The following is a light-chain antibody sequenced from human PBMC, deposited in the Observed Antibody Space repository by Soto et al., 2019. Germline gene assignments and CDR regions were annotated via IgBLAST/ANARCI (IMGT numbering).Light chain of an antibody. CDR3: QSYDSSLSAVV. CDR2: GNS. CDR1: GSNIGAGYD. V-gene: IGLV1-40*01. J-gene: IGLJ2*01. Sequence: QSVLTQPPSVSGAPGQRVTISCTGSGSNIGAGYDVHWYQQLPGTAPKLLIYGNSNRPSGVPDRFSGSKSGTSASLAITGLQAEDEADYYCQSYDSSLSAVVFGGGTKLTV.